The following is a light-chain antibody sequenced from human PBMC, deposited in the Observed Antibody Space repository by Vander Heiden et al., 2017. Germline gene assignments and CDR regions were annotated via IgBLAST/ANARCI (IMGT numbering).Light chain of an antibody. V-gene: IGKV1-6*01. CDR2: AAT. Sequence: AIQLTQSPSSLSPSIGDTVTITCRASRDIGNDLGWYQQKPGKAPKLLIYAATTLQNGVSSRFSGSASGTDFTLTISSLQPEDFATYYCLQDDSYPLTFGGGSKVEI. J-gene: IGKJ4*01. CDR3: LQDDSYPLT. CDR1: RDIGND.